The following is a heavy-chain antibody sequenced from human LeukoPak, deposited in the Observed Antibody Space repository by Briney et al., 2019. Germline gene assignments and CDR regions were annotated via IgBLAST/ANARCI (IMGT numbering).Heavy chain of an antibody. CDR1: GFTLSSYW. D-gene: IGHD5-18*01. V-gene: IGHV3-7*01. Sequence: PGGSLRLSCAASGFTLSSYWMSWVRQAPGKGLEWVANIKQDGSEKYYVDSVKGRFTISRDNAKNSLYLQMNSLRAEDTAVYYCGSFVDTAILPELDAFDIRGQGTMVTVSS. J-gene: IGHJ3*02. CDR3: GSFVDTAILPELDAFDI. CDR2: IKQDGSEK.